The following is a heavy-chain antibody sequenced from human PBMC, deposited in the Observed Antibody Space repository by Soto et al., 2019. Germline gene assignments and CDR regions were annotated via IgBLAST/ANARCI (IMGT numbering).Heavy chain of an antibody. J-gene: IGHJ5*02. D-gene: IGHD5-12*01. CDR1: RINFSTYG. V-gene: IGHV3-33*01. CDR3: VRDGGEWLRLAWLDP. CDR2: IWYDGSIK. Sequence: TLRRSCAVSRINFSTYGMQWVRQAPGKGLEWVAVIWYDGSIKDYADSVKGRFTISRDNSKNTLYLQMDSLRAEDTAAYYCVRDGGEWLRLAWLDPWGQGTLVTVSS.